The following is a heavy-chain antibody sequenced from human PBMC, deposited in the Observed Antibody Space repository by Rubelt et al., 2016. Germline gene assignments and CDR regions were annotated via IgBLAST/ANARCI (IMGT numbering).Heavy chain of an antibody. D-gene: IGHD6-6*01. V-gene: IGHV3-13*01. CDR3: AGGGIAARRGGYYYGMDV. CDR2: IGTAGDT. CDR1: GFTFSSYD. J-gene: IGHJ6*02. Sequence: VQLVESGGGVVQPGGSLRLSCAASGFTFSSYDMHWVRQATGKGLEWVSSIGTAGDTYYPGSVKDRFIISRENAKNYLYLQMNMLRAEDTAVYYCAGGGIAARRGGYYYGMDVWGQGTTVTVSS.